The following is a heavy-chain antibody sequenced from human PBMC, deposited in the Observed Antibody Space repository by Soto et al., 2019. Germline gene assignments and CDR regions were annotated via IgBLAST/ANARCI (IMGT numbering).Heavy chain of an antibody. CDR1: GYTFTGYY. CDR3: AADDGYYYDSSGYYF. J-gene: IGHJ4*02. D-gene: IGHD3-22*01. V-gene: IGHV1-2*04. CDR2: INPNSGGT. Sequence: GASVKVSCKASGYTFTGYYMHWVRQAPGQGLEWMGWINPNSGGTNYAQKFQGWVTMTRDTSTSTAYMELSSLRSEDTAVYYCAADDGYYYDSSGYYFWGQGTLVTVSS.